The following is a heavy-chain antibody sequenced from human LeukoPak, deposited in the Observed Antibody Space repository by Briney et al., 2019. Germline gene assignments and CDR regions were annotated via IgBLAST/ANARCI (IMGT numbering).Heavy chain of an antibody. V-gene: IGHV3-21*01. CDR2: ISSSSSYI. Sequence: GGSLRLSCAASEFSVGSNYMNWVRQAPGKGLEWVSSISSSSSYIYYADSVKGRFTISRDNAKNSLYLQMNSLRAEDTAVYYCARGAVDILTGYYTDYWGQGSLVTVSS. CDR1: EFSVGSNY. D-gene: IGHD3-9*01. J-gene: IGHJ4*02. CDR3: ARGAVDILTGYYTDY.